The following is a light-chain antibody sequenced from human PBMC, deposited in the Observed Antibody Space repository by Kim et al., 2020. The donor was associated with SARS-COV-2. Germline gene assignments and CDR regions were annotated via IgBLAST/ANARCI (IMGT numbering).Light chain of an antibody. CDR1: QSISSH. CDR2: AAS. CDR3: HQSYISPFT. Sequence: DIQMTQSPSSLSASVGDRVTITCRTSQSISSHLNWYHQKPGRAPKLLISAASTLQGGVPSRFSGSGSETDFTLTISSLQPEDFATYFCHQSYISPFTFGPGTKVDIK. V-gene: IGKV1-39*01. J-gene: IGKJ3*01.